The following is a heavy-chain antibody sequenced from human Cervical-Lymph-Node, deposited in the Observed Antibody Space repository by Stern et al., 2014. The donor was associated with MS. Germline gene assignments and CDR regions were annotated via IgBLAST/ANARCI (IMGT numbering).Heavy chain of an antibody. V-gene: IGHV4-4*07. J-gene: IGHJ6*02. CDR1: GGFIKSYY. D-gene: IGHD2-8*01. CDR2: FHFSGNS. Sequence: QVQLQESGPGLVKPSETLSLTCTVSGGFIKSYYWSWVRQSAGKGLEWIGRFHFSGNSHYNPSLKSRVTMSVDTSKSQFSLKLTSVTAADSAVYYCARDGGFCTNRVCPKYYHSGMDVWGQGTTVTVSS. CDR3: ARDGGFCTNRVCPKYYHSGMDV.